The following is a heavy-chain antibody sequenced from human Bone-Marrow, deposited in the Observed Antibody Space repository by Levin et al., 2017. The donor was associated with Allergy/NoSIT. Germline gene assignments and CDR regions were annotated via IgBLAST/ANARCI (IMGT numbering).Heavy chain of an antibody. CDR3: SRDLVVGMTTRDY. CDR2: IGAYNGNT. D-gene: IGHD2-15*01. Sequence: GESLKISCKASGYKFSTYGITWVRQAPGQGLQWMGWIGAYNGNTNYAESLQGRITLTTDTSTSTVYMDLRNLRYDDTAMYYCSRDLVVGMTTRDYWGQGTLVTVSS. J-gene: IGHJ4*02. V-gene: IGHV1-18*01. CDR1: GYKFSTYG.